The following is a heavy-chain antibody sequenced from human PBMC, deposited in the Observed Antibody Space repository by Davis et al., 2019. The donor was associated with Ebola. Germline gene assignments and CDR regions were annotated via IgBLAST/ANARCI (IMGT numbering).Heavy chain of an antibody. Sequence: GGSLRLSCAASGFIVSDKYMSWVRQAPGKGLEWVSVIYRDGRTYYADSVKGRLTISRDNSKNTLYLQMNSLRAEDTAVYYCTRHVSGDFWYFDLWGRGTLVTVSS. D-gene: IGHD4-17*01. CDR1: GFIVSDKY. V-gene: IGHV3-53*01. CDR3: TRHVSGDFWYFDL. J-gene: IGHJ2*01. CDR2: IYRDGRT.